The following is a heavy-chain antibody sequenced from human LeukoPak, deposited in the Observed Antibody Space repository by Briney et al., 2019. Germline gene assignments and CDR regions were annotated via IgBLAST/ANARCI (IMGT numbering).Heavy chain of an antibody. CDR3: ARTLAAAGTGGYYYYYYYMDV. CDR1: GFTFSSYG. Sequence: GGSLRLSCAASGFTFSSYGMHWVRQAPGKGLEWVAFIRYDGSNKYYADSVKGRSTISRDNAKNSLYLQMNSLRAEDTAVYYCARTLAAAGTGGYYYYYYYMDVWGKGTTVTVSS. V-gene: IGHV3-30*02. CDR2: IRYDGSNK. J-gene: IGHJ6*03. D-gene: IGHD6-13*01.